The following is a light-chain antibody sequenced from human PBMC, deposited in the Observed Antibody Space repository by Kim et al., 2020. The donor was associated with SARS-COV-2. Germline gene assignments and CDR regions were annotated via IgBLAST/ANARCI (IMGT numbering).Light chain of an antibody. V-gene: IGKV3-20*01. CDR2: GAS. CDR3: QQYDTSLLT. J-gene: IGKJ5*01. CDR1: QSVSSSY. Sequence: EIVLTQSPGTLSLSPGERATLSCRASQSVSSSYLAWYQQQPGQAPRLLTYGASSRATGIPDRFSGSGSGTDFTLTISRLEPEDFAMYYCQQYDTSLLTFGQGTRLGIK.